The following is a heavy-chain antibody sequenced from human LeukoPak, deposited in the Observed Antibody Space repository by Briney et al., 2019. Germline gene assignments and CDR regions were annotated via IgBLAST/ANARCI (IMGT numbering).Heavy chain of an antibody. J-gene: IGHJ4*02. CDR3: ASGYAEVLWVANAFDY. Sequence: SETLSLTCSVSGGSIGSNNSYWAWIRQPPGKGLEWIATMHYSGTTFYNMSVKSRVAISLGSSKNQFSLKVNSVTASDTAVYFCASGYAEVLWVANAFDYCGQGTLVTVSS. CDR2: MHYSGTT. CDR1: GGSIGSNNSY. D-gene: IGHD2-2*01. V-gene: IGHV4-39*01.